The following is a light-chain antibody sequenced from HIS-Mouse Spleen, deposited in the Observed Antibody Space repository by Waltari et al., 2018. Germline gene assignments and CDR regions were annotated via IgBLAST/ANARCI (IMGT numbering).Light chain of an antibody. V-gene: IGLV3-10*01. CDR2: EDS. CDR1: AFPKKY. CDR3: YSTDSSGNHRV. J-gene: IGLJ2*01. Sequence: SYELTQPPPVSVSPGQTARIPCSGDAFPKKYAYWYQQKSRQAPVLVIYEDSRRPSGIPERFSGSSSGTMATLTISGAQVEDEADYYCYSTDSSGNHRVFGGGTKLTVL.